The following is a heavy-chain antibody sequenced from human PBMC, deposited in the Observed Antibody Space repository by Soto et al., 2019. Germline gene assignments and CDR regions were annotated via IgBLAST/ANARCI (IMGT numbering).Heavy chain of an antibody. CDR2: ISGDGNDK. D-gene: IGHD1-26*01. CDR1: GFIFRNFG. Sequence: QVQLVESGGGVVQPGRSLRLSCAASGFIFRNFGMHWVRRAPGKGLEWVATISGDGNDKYYPDSMKGRFTISRDNFNNTLYLQLNSPRPEDTDVYHCVHGASTAHPPLDSWGQGVLVNVSS. J-gene: IGHJ4*02. CDR3: VHGASTAHPPLDS. V-gene: IGHV3-30*03.